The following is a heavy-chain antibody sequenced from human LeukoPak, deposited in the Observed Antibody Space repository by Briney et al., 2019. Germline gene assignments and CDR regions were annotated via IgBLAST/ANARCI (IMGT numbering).Heavy chain of an antibody. Sequence: GGSLRLSCAASGFTFTSYAMHWVRQAPGKGLEWVAVISYDGSNKYYADSVKGRFTISRDNSKNTLYLQMNSLRGEDTAVYFCARGGSSGGYFDYWGQGTVVSVS. CDR3: ARGGSSGGYFDY. V-gene: IGHV3-30-3*01. CDR1: GFTFTSYA. D-gene: IGHD6-19*01. CDR2: ISYDGSNK. J-gene: IGHJ4*02.